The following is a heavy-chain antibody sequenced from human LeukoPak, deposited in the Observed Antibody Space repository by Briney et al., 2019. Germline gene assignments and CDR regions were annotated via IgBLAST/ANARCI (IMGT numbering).Heavy chain of an antibody. CDR2: INPNSGGT. CDR3: ARESGDTPMVKFDS. D-gene: IGHD5-18*01. CDR1: GYTFTGYY. Sequence: GASVKVSCKASGYTFTGYYMHWVRQAPGQGLEWMGWINPNSGGTNYAQKFQGRVTMTRDMSTSTVYMELSSLRSEDTGVYYCARESGDTPMVKFDSWGQGTLVTVSS. J-gene: IGHJ4*02. V-gene: IGHV1-2*02.